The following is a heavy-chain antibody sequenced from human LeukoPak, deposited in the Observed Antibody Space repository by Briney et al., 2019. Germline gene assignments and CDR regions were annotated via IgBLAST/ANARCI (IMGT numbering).Heavy chain of an antibody. CDR1: GGFISSDY. D-gene: IGHD7-27*01. J-gene: IGHJ4*02. V-gene: IGHV4-59*01. CDR3: ARGANWGSPDY. CDR2: IYYSGTT. Sequence: SATLTLTCTVSGGFISSDYWSWIRQSTGKGVEWIGYIYYSGTTSYNPSLKSPVTISLDTSKNQFSLKLGSVTAVDTAVYYCARGANWGSPDYWGQGTLVTVSS.